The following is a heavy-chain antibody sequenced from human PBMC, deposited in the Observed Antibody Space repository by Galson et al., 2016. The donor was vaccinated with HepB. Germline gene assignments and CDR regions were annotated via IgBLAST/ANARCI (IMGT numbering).Heavy chain of an antibody. CDR2: ISSSSSYI. V-gene: IGHV3-21*01. J-gene: IGHJ4*02. D-gene: IGHD3-9*01. Sequence: SLRLSCAASGFSFSDYSINWVRQAPGKGLEWVSSISSSSSYIYYADSVKGRFTISRDNAKNSLSLQMNNLRVEDTAMYYCARPRLQYFDLDFWGQGTLVTVSS. CDR3: ARPRLQYFDLDF. CDR1: GFSFSDYS.